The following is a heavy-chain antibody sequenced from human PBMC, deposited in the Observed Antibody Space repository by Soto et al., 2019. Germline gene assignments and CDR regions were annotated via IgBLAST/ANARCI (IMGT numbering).Heavy chain of an antibody. J-gene: IGHJ6*02. V-gene: IGHV1-24*01. Sequence: ASVKVSCKVSGYTLTELSMHWVRQAPGEGLEWMGGFDPEDGETIYAQKFQGRVTMTEDTSTDTAYMELSSLRSEDTAVYYCATGVYYYYGMDVWGQGTTVTVSS. CDR1: GYTLTELS. CDR2: FDPEDGET. CDR3: ATGVYYYYGMDV.